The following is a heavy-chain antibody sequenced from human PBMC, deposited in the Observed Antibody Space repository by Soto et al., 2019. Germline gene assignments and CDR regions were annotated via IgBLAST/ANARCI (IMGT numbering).Heavy chain of an antibody. V-gene: IGHV4-34*01. J-gene: IGHJ6*02. CDR3: ARGKRGSGWTLGDYHYGMDV. D-gene: IGHD6-19*01. CDR2: INQSGST. CDR1: GGSFNNYY. Sequence: QVQLQQWGAGLLKPSETLSLTCAVYGGSFNNYYWSWTWIRQPPGKGLEWIGDINQSGSTNYKASLKSRATISLDTSKQQFSLNLRSVAAADTAVYYCARGKRGSGWTLGDYHYGMDVWGQGTTVTVSS.